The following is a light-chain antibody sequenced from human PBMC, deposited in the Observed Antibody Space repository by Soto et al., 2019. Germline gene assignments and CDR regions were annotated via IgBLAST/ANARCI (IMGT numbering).Light chain of an antibody. CDR1: SSDIGGYNY. J-gene: IGLJ3*02. CDR3: NSYSSTTTRWV. V-gene: IGLV2-14*01. Sequence: QSALTQPASVSGSLGQSITISCTGTSSDIGGYNYVSWYQQYPGKAPKLMIYAVTIRPSGVSNRFSGSKSGNTASLTISGLQAEDEADYYCNSYSSTTTRWVFGGGTKLTVL. CDR2: AVT.